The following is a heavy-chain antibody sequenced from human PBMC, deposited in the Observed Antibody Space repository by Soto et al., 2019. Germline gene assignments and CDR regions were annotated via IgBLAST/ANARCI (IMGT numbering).Heavy chain of an antibody. CDR3: ARDLPLYCRGDCNFDF. J-gene: IGHJ4*02. Sequence: LRLSCGGSGFIFSRCGMHWVRQAPGKGLEWVTGISYDGGERFYADSVKGRFTISRDNSKNRLDLQMSSLRPEDTAVYYCARDLPLYCRGDCNFDFXGQGTMVTVS. CDR2: ISYDGGER. CDR1: GFIFSRCG. D-gene: IGHD2-21*02. V-gene: IGHV3-30*03.